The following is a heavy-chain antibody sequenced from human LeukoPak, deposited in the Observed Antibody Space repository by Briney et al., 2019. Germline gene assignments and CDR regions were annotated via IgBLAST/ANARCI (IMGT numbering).Heavy chain of an antibody. Sequence: GGSLRLSCAASGFTVSSNYMSWVRQAPGKGLEWVSVIYSGGSTYYADSVKGRFTISRDNSKNTLYLQMNNLRAGDTAVYYCARVGDTVKFDPWGQGTLVTVSS. CDR2: IYSGGST. J-gene: IGHJ5*02. CDR1: GFTVSSNY. CDR3: ARVGDTVKFDP. V-gene: IGHV3-53*01. D-gene: IGHD5-18*01.